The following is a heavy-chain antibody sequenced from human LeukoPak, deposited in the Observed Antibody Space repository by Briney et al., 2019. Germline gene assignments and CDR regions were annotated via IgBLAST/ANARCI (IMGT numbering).Heavy chain of an antibody. V-gene: IGHV4-34*01. Sequence: SETLSLTCAVYGGSFSGYYWSWVRQPPGKGLEWIGEINHSGSTNYNPSLKSRVTISVDTSKNQFSLKLSSVTAADTAVYYCARDSCSSTSCYTDWFDPWGQGTLVTVSS. CDR2: INHSGST. J-gene: IGHJ5*02. CDR3: ARDSCSSTSCYTDWFDP. D-gene: IGHD2-2*02. CDR1: GGSFSGYY.